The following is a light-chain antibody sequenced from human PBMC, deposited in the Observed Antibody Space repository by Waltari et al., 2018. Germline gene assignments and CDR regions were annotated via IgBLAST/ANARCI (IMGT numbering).Light chain of an antibody. CDR1: SGHSD. Sequence: QVVLTQSPSVSASLGASVRLTCTLSSGHSDVVWHQQRPQQGPQYLMVVRGDGSHAKADGIPVRVSGSTSGAAPYLTISLPISGLQSEEEADYYCQTWGTDVPYVFGSGAKVTVL. J-gene: IGLJ1*01. CDR2: VRGDGSH. V-gene: IGLV4-69*01. CDR3: QTWGTDVPYV.